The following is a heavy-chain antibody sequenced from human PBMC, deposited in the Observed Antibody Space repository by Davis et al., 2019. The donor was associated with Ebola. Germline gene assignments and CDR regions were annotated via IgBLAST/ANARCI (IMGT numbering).Heavy chain of an antibody. CDR1: GYKLANYW. CDR3: ARQESLYGSSDY. J-gene: IGHJ4*02. CDR2: NYPRDSDT. V-gene: IGHV5-51*01. D-gene: IGHD2/OR15-2a*01. Sequence: GESLKIPCQGPGYKLANYWLGWVRQRPGKGPEWMGLNYPRDSDTRYSPSFQGQVTISADTSISTAYLQWSSLKASDIAMYYCARQESLYGSSDYWGQGTLVTVSS.